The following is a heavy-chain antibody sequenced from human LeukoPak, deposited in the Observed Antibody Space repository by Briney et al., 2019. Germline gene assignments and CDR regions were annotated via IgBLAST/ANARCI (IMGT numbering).Heavy chain of an antibody. V-gene: IGHV4-39*07. CDR2: IYYSGST. D-gene: IGHD6-13*01. CDR3: ARPGYSTMVLAGGIDY. Sequence: PSEALSLTCTVSGGSISSSSYYWGWIRQPPGKGLEWIGSIYYSGSTYYNPSLKSRVTISVDTSKNQFSLKLSSVTAADTAVYYCARPGYSTMVLAGGIDYWGQGTLVTVSS. CDR1: GGSISSSSYY. J-gene: IGHJ4*02.